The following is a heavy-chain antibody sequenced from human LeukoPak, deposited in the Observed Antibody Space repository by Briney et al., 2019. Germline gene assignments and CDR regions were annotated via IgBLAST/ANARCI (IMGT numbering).Heavy chain of an antibody. J-gene: IGHJ4*02. CDR3: ARDVGVGATMGFDY. V-gene: IGHV3-20*04. CDR2: INWNGGST. Sequence: GGSLRLSCTASGFTVSSNYMNWVRQAPGKGLEWVSGINWNGGSTGYADSVKGRFTISRDNAKNSLYLQMNSLRAEDTALYYCARDVGVGATMGFDYWGQGTLVTVSS. D-gene: IGHD1-26*01. CDR1: GFTVSSNY.